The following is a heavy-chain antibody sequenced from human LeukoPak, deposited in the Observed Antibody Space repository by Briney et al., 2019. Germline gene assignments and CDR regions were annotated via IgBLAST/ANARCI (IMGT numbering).Heavy chain of an antibody. CDR1: GYTFTSYG. J-gene: IGHJ5*02. V-gene: IGHV1-18*01. CDR2: ISAYNGNT. D-gene: IGHD6-6*01. Sequence: ASVKVSCKASGYTFTSYGISWVRQAPGQGLEWMGWISAYNGNTNYAQKFQGRVTMTRNTSISTAYMELSSLRSEDTAVYYCARTSRPGIAARPTSRYWFDPWGQGTLVTVSS. CDR3: ARTSRPGIAARPTSRYWFDP.